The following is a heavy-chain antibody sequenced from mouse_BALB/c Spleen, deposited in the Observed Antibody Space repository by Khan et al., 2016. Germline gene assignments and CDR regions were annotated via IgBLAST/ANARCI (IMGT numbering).Heavy chain of an antibody. V-gene: IGHV5-12-2*01. Sequence: EVELVESGGGLVQPGGSLKLSCAASGFTFSSYTMSWVRQTPEKRLEWVAYISNGNSTYYPDTVKGRFTISRDNAKNTLYLQMSSLKSEDTAMYYCAGHGGRPYWYFAVWGAGTTVTVSS. CDR3: AGHGGRPYWYFAV. CDR2: ISNGNST. J-gene: IGHJ1*01. CDR1: GFTFSSYT.